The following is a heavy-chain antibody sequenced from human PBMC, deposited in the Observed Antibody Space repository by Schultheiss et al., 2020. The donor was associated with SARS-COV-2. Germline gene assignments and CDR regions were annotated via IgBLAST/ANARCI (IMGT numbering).Heavy chain of an antibody. CDR2: IYYSGST. CDR3: AKGNRVLRYFFDY. Sequence: SETLSLTCTVSGGSISSGGYYWSWIRQHPGKGLEWIGYIYYSGSTYYNPSLKSRVTISVDTSKNQFSLKLSSVTAADTAVYYCAKGNRVLRYFFDYWGQGTLVTVSS. V-gene: IGHV4-31*03. CDR1: GGSISSGGYY. J-gene: IGHJ4*02. D-gene: IGHD3-9*01.